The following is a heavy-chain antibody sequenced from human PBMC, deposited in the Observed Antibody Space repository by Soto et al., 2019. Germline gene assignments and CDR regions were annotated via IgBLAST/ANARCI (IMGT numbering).Heavy chain of an antibody. V-gene: IGHV3-23*01. Sequence: EVQLLESGGGLIQPGGSLRLSCAASGFTFSSYAMSWVRQAPGKGLEWVSAISGSGGRTYYADSVKGRFTISRDNSRNTMYLQMNSMRVDDRAVYYCAKDGTNCIDYGFDNWGQGTLVIVSS. CDR2: ISGSGGRT. CDR3: AKDGTNCIDYGFDN. J-gene: IGHJ4*02. D-gene: IGHD3-10*01. CDR1: GFTFSSYA.